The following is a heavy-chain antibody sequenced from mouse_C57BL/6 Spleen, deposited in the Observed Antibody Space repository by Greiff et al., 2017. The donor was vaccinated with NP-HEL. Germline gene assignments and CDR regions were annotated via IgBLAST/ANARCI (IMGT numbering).Heavy chain of an antibody. V-gene: IGHV1-22*01. D-gene: IGHD2-4*01. Sequence: EVQLQQSGPELVKPGASVKMSCKASGYTFTDYNMHWVKQSHGKSLEWIGYINPNNGGTSYNQKFKGKATLTVYKSSSTAYMELRSLTSEDSAVYYCARYPQIYYDYEGFAYWGQGTLVTVSA. CDR2: INPNNGGT. J-gene: IGHJ3*01. CDR1: GYTFTDYN. CDR3: ARYPQIYYDYEGFAY.